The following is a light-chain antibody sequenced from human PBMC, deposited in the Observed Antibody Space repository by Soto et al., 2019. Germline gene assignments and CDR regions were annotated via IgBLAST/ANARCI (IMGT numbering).Light chain of an antibody. CDR2: SAS. Sequence: DTPMTQSPTSLSASVGDSVTITCRASQGINNYLAWYQQKPGKVHVLLIYSASTLKAGIPSRFSGSGAGTDFTLTISSLQPEDFATYYCQKYDSAPRTFGQGTKVDMK. V-gene: IGKV1-27*01. J-gene: IGKJ1*01. CDR3: QKYDSAPRT. CDR1: QGINNY.